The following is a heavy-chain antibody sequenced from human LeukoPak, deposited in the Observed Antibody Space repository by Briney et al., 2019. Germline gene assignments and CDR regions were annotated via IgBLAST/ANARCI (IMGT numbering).Heavy chain of an antibody. V-gene: IGHV4-4*09. J-gene: IGHJ4*02. CDR1: GGSISSYY. CDR3: ARHSSGWYIYFDY. Sequence: PSETLSLTCTVSGGSISSYYWSCLRQPPGKGLEWIGYIYTSGSTNYNPSLKSRVTISVDTSKNQFSLKLSSVTAADTAVYYCARHSSGWYIYFDYWGQGTLVTVSS. D-gene: IGHD6-19*01. CDR2: IYTSGST.